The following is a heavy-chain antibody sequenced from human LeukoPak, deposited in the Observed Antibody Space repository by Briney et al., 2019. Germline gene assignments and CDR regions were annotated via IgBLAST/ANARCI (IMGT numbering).Heavy chain of an antibody. D-gene: IGHD4/OR15-4a*01. J-gene: IGHJ4*02. CDR2: IGTAGDT. CDR3: ARISTSRAFDY. Sequence: GGSLRLSCAASGFTFSSYDMHWVRQATGKGLEWVSAIGTAGDTYYPGSVKGRFTISRENAKNSLYLQMNSLRAGDTAVYYCARISTSRAFDYWGQGTLVTVSS. CDR1: GFTFSSYD. V-gene: IGHV3-13*01.